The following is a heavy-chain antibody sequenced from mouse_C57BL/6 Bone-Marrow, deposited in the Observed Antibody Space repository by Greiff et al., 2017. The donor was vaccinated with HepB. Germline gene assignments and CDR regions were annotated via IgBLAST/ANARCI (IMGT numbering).Heavy chain of an antibody. CDR3: AREKLAY. CDR2: ISDGGSYT. Sequence: EVNLVESGGGLVKPGGSLKLSCAASGFTFSSYAMSWVRQTPEKRLEWVATISDGGSYTYYPDNVKGRFTISRDNAKNNLYLQMSHLKSEDTAMYYCAREKLAYWGQGTTLTVSS. J-gene: IGHJ2*01. D-gene: IGHD1-3*01. V-gene: IGHV5-4*01. CDR1: GFTFSSYA.